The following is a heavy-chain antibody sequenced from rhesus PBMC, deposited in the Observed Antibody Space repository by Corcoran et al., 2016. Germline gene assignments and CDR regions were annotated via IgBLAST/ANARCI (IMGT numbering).Heavy chain of an antibody. CDR3: ARRPDSSGLDY. CDR1: GGSIRGGSG. Sequence: QVQLQESGPGLVKPSETLSLTCAVSGGSIRGGSGWRWIRQPPGKGLEWIGTFFGSIGSTYYNPSLKSLVTISRDTSKNQCSLKLSSVTAADTAVYYCARRPDSSGLDYWGQGVLVTVSS. D-gene: IGHD6-31*01. V-gene: IGHV4-127*01. J-gene: IGHJ4*01. CDR2: FFGSIGST.